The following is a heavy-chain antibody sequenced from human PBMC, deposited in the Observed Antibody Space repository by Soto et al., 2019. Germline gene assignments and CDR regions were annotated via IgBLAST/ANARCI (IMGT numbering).Heavy chain of an antibody. D-gene: IGHD6-13*01. J-gene: IGHJ5*02. CDR1: GFTFSSYG. CDR3: ERVSRSWSKFDP. V-gene: IGHV3-33*01. Sequence: PGGSLRLSCAASGFTFSSYGMHWVRQAPGKGLEWVAVIWYDGSNKYYADSVKGRFTISRDNSKNTLYLQMNSLRAEDTAVYYCERVSRSWSKFDPWGQGHLVTVSS. CDR2: IWYDGSNK.